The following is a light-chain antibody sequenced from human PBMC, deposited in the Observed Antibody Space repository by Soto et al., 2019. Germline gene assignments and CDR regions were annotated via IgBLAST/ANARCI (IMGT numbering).Light chain of an antibody. CDR2: WAS. V-gene: IGKV4-1*01. CDR3: QQRGGSFT. Sequence: LLIPSPYFLSLCLHPPSPIHRRSGPHFLSSPNKKNYLAWYQQRPGQAPRLLISWASTRKSGVPDRFSGSGSGTDFTLTISRLEPEDFGVYYCQQRGGSFTFGQGTRLEIK. J-gene: IGKJ5*01. CDR1: PHFLSSPNKKNY.